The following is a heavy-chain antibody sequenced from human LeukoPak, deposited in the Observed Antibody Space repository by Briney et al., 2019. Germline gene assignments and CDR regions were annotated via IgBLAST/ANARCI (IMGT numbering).Heavy chain of an antibody. V-gene: IGHV4-59*12. Sequence: SETLSLTCTVSGGSISSYYWSWIRQPPGKGLEWIGEIYHSGSTNYNPSLKSRVTISVDKSKNQFSLKLSSVTAADTAVYYCAGRERVGATTRGAFDIWGQGTMVTVSS. CDR1: GGSISSYY. CDR3: AGRERVGATTRGAFDI. CDR2: IYHSGST. D-gene: IGHD1-26*01. J-gene: IGHJ3*02.